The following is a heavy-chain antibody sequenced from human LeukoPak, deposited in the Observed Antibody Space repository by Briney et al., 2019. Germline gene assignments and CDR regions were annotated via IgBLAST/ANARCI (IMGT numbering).Heavy chain of an antibody. Sequence: GGSLRLSCAASGFIFSDYAMSWVRQAPGKGLEWVGRIKSKTDGGTTDYAAPVKGRFTISRDDSKNTLYLQMNSLKTEDTAVYYCTTDFRSVYYYDSSGYYYWGQGTLVTVSS. CDR1: GFIFSDYA. CDR2: IKSKTDGGTT. D-gene: IGHD3-22*01. J-gene: IGHJ4*02. V-gene: IGHV3-15*01. CDR3: TTDFRSVYYYDSSGYYY.